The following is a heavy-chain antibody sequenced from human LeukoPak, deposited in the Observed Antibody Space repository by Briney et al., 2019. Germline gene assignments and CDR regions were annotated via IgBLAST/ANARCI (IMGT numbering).Heavy chain of an antibody. CDR2: INPYSGGT. V-gene: IGHV1-2*02. CDR3: ARGSATGDFPPNY. D-gene: IGHD7-27*01. CDR1: GYAFTGSY. Sequence: ASVKVSCKASGYAFTGSYLHWVRQAPGQGLESMGWINPYSGGTNYAQQFQGRVTMTRETSISTAYMDLTRLRSDDTAVYYCARGSATGDFPPNYWGQGTLVTVSS. J-gene: IGHJ4*02.